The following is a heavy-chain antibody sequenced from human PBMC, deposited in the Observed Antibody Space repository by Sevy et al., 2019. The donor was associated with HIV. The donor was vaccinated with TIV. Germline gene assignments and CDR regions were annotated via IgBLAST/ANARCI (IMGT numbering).Heavy chain of an antibody. CDR3: ARAVGLTTVLTVFDY. J-gene: IGHJ4*02. D-gene: IGHD4-17*01. V-gene: IGHV1-2*06. Sequence: ASVKVSCKASGYTFTGYYMHLVRQAPGQGLEWMGRINPNSGGTNYAQKFQGRVTMTRDTSISTAYMELSRLRSDDTAVYYCARAVGLTTVLTVFDYWGQGTLVTVSS. CDR1: GYTFTGYY. CDR2: INPNSGGT.